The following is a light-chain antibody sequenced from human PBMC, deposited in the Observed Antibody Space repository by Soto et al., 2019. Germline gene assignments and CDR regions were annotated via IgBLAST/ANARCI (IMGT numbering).Light chain of an antibody. J-gene: IGKJ1*01. CDR3: QQYYDYPWT. Sequence: DIQMTQSPFTLSASVGDRVTITCRASQSINNRLAWHQQKPGKAPKVLIYDASNLKSGVPSRFSGSGSGTEFTLTISSLQPDDFATYYCQQYYDYPWTFAQGTKVEIK. V-gene: IGKV1-5*01. CDR1: QSINNR. CDR2: DAS.